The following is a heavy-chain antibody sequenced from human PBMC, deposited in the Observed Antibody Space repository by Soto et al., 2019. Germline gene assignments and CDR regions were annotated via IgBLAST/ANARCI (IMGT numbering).Heavy chain of an antibody. V-gene: IGHV4-59*08. CDR3: ASHSSSSYYYYYYYMAV. Sequence: SETLSLTCTVSGGSISSYYWSWIRQPPGKGLEWIGYIYYSGSTNYNPSLKSRVTISVDTSKNQFSLKLSSVTAADTAVYYCASHSSSSYYYYYYYMAVWGKGTTVTVSS. CDR2: IYYSGST. CDR1: GGSISSYY. J-gene: IGHJ6*03. D-gene: IGHD6-6*01.